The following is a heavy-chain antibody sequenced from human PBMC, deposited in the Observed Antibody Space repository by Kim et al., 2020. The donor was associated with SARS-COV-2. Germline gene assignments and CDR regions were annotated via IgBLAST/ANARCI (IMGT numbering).Heavy chain of an antibody. D-gene: IGHD3-9*01. Sequence: ASVKVSCNASGYIFTSYAVKWGRHSTVYMVYSKGIRMSGIRTSGEAQTFQGRVTMTRNTSISTDYMELSSLRSEDTAVYYCARGTSILTGRRGFDPWGQGNLVTVSS. CDR2: RMSGIRTS. J-gene: IGHJ5*02. V-gene: IGHV1-8*01. CDR1: GYIFTSYA. CDR3: ARGTSILTGRRGFDP.